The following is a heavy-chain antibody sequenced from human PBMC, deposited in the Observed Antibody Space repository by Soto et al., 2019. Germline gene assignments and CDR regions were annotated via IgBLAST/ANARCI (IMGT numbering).Heavy chain of an antibody. D-gene: IGHD1-26*01. CDR3: ARPSGSYSYYYGMDV. CDR2: IYYSVST. V-gene: IGHV4-59*01. J-gene: IGHJ6*02. CDR1: GASIRRCF. Sequence: LEPQSLNCTVCGASIRRCFWTWIQQPPGRGLEWIGNIYYSVSTNYNPSLKNRVTMSVDTSKNQFSLMLTSVTAADTAVYYCARPSGSYSYYYGMDVWGQGTTVTVSS.